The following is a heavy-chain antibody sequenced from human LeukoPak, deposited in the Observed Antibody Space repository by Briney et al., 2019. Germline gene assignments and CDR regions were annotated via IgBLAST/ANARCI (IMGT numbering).Heavy chain of an antibody. J-gene: IGHJ5*02. CDR1: GFTFSGSA. CDR2: IRSKANSYAT. V-gene: IGHV3-73*01. Sequence: PGGSLRLSCAASGFTFSGSAMHWVRQASGKGLEWVGRIRSKANSYATAYAASVKGRFTISRDDSKNTAYLQMNSLKTEDTAVYYCTRHGPSSSWSPGGARFDPWGQGTLVTVSS. D-gene: IGHD6-6*01. CDR3: TRHGPSSSWSPGGARFDP.